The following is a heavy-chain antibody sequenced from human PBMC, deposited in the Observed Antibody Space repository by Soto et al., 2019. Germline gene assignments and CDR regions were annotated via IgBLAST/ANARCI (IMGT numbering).Heavy chain of an antibody. V-gene: IGHV4-30-2*02. CDR3: AFGSGVDDSSGYYVDY. CDR2: VYHSGST. CDR1: GGSISSGGYS. Sequence: SETLSLTCAVSGGSISSGGYSWSWIRQPPGKGLEWIGYVYHSGSTYYNPSLKSRVTISVDTSKNQFSLKLSSVTAADTAVYYCAFGSGVDDSSGYYVDYWGQGTLVTVSS. D-gene: IGHD3-22*01. J-gene: IGHJ4*02.